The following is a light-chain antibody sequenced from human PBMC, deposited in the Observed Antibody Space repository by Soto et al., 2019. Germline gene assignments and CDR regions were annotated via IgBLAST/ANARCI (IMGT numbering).Light chain of an antibody. CDR3: QQYGSSPPRVT. V-gene: IGKV3-20*01. CDR1: QSFSSSY. J-gene: IGKJ3*01. CDR2: GAS. Sequence: EIVLTQSPGTLSLSPGERATLSCRASQSFSSSYLAWYQQKPGQAPRLLTYGASSRATGIPDRFSGSGSGTDFTLTISRLEPEDFAVYYCQQYGSSPPRVTFGPGTKVDIK.